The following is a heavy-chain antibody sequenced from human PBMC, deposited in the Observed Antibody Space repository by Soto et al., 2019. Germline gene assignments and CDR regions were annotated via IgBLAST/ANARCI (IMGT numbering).Heavy chain of an antibody. Sequence: SETLSLTCAVYGGSFSGYYWSWIRQPPGKGLEWIGEINHSGSTNYNPSLKSRVTISVDTSKNQFSLKLSSVTAADTAVYYCAREGPTVTTPMLDYWGQGTLVTVSS. CDR1: GGSFSGYY. CDR3: AREGPTVTTPMLDY. D-gene: IGHD4-17*01. J-gene: IGHJ4*02. CDR2: INHSGST. V-gene: IGHV4-34*01.